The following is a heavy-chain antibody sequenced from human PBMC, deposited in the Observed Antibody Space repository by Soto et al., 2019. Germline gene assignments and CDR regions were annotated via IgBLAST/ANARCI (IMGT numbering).Heavy chain of an antibody. CDR3: AKDNRPPRGRSTPTTLDP. CDR2: ISYDGSNK. Sequence: GGSLRLSCAAPGFTFSSYGMHWVRQAPGKGLEWVAVISYDGSNKYYADSVKGRFTISRDNSKNTLYLQMNSLRAEDTAVYYCAKDNRPPRGRSTPTTLDPWGQGTLVTVSS. CDR1: GFTFSSYG. J-gene: IGHJ5*02. D-gene: IGHD4-4*01. V-gene: IGHV3-30*18.